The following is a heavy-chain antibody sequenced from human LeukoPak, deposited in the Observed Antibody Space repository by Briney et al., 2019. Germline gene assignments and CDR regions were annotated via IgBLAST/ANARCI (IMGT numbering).Heavy chain of an antibody. CDR2: IYYSGST. D-gene: IGHD3-9*01. Sequence: SETLSLTCTVSGGSISSYYWSWIRQPPGKGLEWIGYIYYSGSTNYNPSLKSRVTISVDTSKKQFSLKLSSVTAADTAVYYCARATAGYDILTGYYPNWFDPWGQGTLVTVSS. V-gene: IGHV4-59*01. CDR1: GGSISSYY. J-gene: IGHJ5*02. CDR3: ARATAGYDILTGYYPNWFDP.